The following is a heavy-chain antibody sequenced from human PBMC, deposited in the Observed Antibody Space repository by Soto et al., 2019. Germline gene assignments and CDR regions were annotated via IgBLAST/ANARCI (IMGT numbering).Heavy chain of an antibody. CDR3: ARDGYSSSWYYFDY. CDR2: IWYDGSNK. CDR1: GFTFSSYG. Sequence: QVQLVESGGGVVQPGRSLRLSCAASGFTFSSYGMHWVRQAPGKGLEWVAVIWYDGSNKYYADSVKGRFTISRDNSKNTLYLQMNSLRAEDTAVYYCARDGYSSSWYYFDYWGQGTLVTVSS. V-gene: IGHV3-33*01. D-gene: IGHD6-13*01. J-gene: IGHJ4*02.